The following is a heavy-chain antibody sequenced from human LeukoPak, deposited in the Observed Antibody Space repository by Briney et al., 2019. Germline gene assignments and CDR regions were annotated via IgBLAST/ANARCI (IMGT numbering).Heavy chain of an antibody. CDR1: GFIFSDYY. V-gene: IGHV3-11*04. CDR2: ISSSGSTM. J-gene: IGHJ4*02. Sequence: GGSLRLSCAASGFIFSDYYMSWIRQAPGKGLEWVSYISSSGSTMYYADSVKGRFTISRDNAKNSLYLQMNSLRADDTAVYYCANFWSGYSPFDYWGQGTLVTVSS. D-gene: IGHD3-3*01. CDR3: ANFWSGYSPFDY.